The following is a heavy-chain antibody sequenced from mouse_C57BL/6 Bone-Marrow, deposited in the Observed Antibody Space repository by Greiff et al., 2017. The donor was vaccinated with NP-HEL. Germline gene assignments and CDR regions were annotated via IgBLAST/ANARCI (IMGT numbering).Heavy chain of an antibody. Sequence: EVKLVESGPGLVKPSQSLSLTCSVSGYSITSGYFWYWIRQFPGNQLEWMGFISYDGSNNYTPSLKNRISITRDTSKNQFCLKLNTVTTEDAATYNCARITTVVATRVDYWGQGTTLTVSS. CDR3: ARITTVVATRVDY. D-gene: IGHD1-1*01. J-gene: IGHJ2*01. CDR1: GYSITSGYF. CDR2: ISYDGSN. V-gene: IGHV3-6*01.